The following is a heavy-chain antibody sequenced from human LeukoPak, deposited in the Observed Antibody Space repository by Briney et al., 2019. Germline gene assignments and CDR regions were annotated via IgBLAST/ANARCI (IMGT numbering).Heavy chain of an antibody. J-gene: IGHJ4*02. CDR2: ISSSGTYT. Sequence: GGSLRLSCTASGFTFGDYAMSWVRQAPGKGLEWVSSISSSGTYTYYADSVKGRFTISRDNAKNSLYLQMNSLRAEDTAVYYCARLAVRSPDYWGQGTLVTVSS. D-gene: IGHD6-19*01. CDR1: GFTFGDYA. V-gene: IGHV3-21*01. CDR3: ARLAVRSPDY.